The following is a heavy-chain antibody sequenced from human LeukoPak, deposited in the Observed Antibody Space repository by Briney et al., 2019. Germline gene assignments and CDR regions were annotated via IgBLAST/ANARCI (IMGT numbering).Heavy chain of an antibody. Sequence: SETLSLTCTVSGGSISSSSYYWGWLRQPPGKGLEWIGSIYYSGSTYYNPSLKSRVAISVDTSRNQLSLKLKSVTAADTAIYYCARADESLVYGMDVWGQGTTVIVSS. CDR2: IYYSGST. CDR3: ARADESLVYGMDV. CDR1: GGSISSSSYY. V-gene: IGHV4-39*07. J-gene: IGHJ6*02.